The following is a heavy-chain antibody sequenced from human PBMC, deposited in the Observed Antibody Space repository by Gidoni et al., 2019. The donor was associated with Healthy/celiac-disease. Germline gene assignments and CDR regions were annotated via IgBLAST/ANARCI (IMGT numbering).Heavy chain of an antibody. Sequence: QVQLVQSGAEVKKPGASVKVSCKASGYTFTSYGISWVRQAPGQGLEWMGWVSAYNGNTNYAQKLQGRVTMTTDTSTSTAYMELRSLRSDDTAVYYCASGVYYDILTGPDYYYYGMDVWGQGTTVTVSS. J-gene: IGHJ6*02. CDR1: GYTFTSYG. CDR2: VSAYNGNT. D-gene: IGHD3-9*01. CDR3: ASGVYYDILTGPDYYYYGMDV. V-gene: IGHV1-18*01.